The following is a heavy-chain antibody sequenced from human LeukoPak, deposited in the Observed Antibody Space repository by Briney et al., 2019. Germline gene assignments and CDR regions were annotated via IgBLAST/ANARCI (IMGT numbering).Heavy chain of an antibody. D-gene: IGHD3-22*01. CDR3: AREGWYYYDSSGENAFDI. Sequence: SQTLSLTCTVSGGSISSYYWSWIRQPPGKGLEWIGYIYYSGSTNYNPSLKSRVTISVDTSKNQFSLKLSSVTAADTAAYYCAREGWYYYDSSGENAFDIWGQGTMVTVSS. CDR2: IYYSGST. V-gene: IGHV4-59*01. CDR1: GGSISSYY. J-gene: IGHJ3*02.